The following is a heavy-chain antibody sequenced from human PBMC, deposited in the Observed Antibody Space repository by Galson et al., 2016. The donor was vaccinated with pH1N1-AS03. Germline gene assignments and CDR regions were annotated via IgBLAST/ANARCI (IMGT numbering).Heavy chain of an antibody. CDR1: GYTFTNFG. CDR2: ISAYSGNT. D-gene: IGHD3-10*01. CDR3: ARELRSDFGNSFVAGVQFGRY. J-gene: IGHJ4*02. V-gene: IGHV1-18*01. Sequence: SVKVSCKASGYTFTNFGINWVRRAPGQGPEWLGWISAYSGNTDYAQSLQGRVSMTTDPSTSTAYMELTSLTSDDTAIYYCARELRSDFGNSFVAGVQFGRYWGQGTLVTVSS.